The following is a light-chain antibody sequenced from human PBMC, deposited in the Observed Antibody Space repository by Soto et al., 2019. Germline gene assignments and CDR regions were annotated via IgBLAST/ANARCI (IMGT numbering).Light chain of an antibody. CDR1: QRFGSSN. V-gene: IGKV3-20*01. Sequence: EIVLTQSPATLSLSPGERATLSCSASQRFGSSNLAWYQQKPGQAPGLLIYGASSRATGIPDRFSGSGSGADFTLTISRLEPEDFAVYFCHQYGNSPPGTFGQGTRLEIK. CDR2: GAS. J-gene: IGKJ5*01. CDR3: HQYGNSPPGT.